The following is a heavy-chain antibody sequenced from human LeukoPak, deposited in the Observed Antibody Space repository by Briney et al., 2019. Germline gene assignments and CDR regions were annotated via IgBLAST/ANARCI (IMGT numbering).Heavy chain of an antibody. D-gene: IGHD1-1*01. J-gene: IGHJ6*03. CDR3: ARSLERSGPYYYYMDV. CDR1: GFTFSNYG. V-gene: IGHV3-64*01. CDR2: ISSNGGST. Sequence: GGSLRLSCAASGFTFSNYGMRWVRQAPGKGLEYVSAISSNGGSTYYANSVKGRFTISRDNSKNTLYLQMGSLRAEDMAVYYCARSLERSGPYYYYMDVWGTGTTVTVSS.